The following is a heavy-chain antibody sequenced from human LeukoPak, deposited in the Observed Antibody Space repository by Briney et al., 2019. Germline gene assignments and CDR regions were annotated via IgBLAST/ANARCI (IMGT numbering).Heavy chain of an antibody. Sequence: PSQTLSLTCTVSGGSISSGDYYWSWIRQPPGKGLEWIGYIYYSGSTYYNPSLKSRVTISVDTSKNQFSLKLSSVTAADTAVYYCARGGGSGNYLYFHHWGQGTLVTVSS. V-gene: IGHV4-31*03. D-gene: IGHD3-10*01. CDR1: GGSISSGDYY. CDR3: ARGGGSGNYLYFHH. CDR2: IYYSGST. J-gene: IGHJ1*01.